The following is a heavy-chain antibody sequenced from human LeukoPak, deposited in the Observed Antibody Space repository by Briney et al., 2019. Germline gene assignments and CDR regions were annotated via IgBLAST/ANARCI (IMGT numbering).Heavy chain of an antibody. CDR1: GLTFDDSA. J-gene: IGHJ4*02. V-gene: IGHV3-43*02. CDR2: ISGDGGST. CDR3: AKESGKFDY. Sequence: PGGSLRLSCVASGLTFDDSAMHWVRQAPGKGLEWVSLISGDGGSTFYADSVKGRFSISRDDSKNSLYLQMNSLRPKDTAMYYCAKESGKFDYWGQGTLVAVSS.